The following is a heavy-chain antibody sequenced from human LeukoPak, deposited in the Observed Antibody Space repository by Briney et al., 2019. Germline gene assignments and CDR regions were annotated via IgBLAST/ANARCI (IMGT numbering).Heavy chain of an antibody. J-gene: IGHJ6*02. Sequence: GSLRLCCAASGFTFRSYAMTWVRQAPGKGLEWIGSVHHSGNTFYNPSLKSRVTISVDTSKNQFSLKISSVTAADTAVYFCARASGDYPYPMGVWGQGTTVTVSS. CDR3: ARASGDYPYPMGV. D-gene: IGHD3-10*01. V-gene: IGHV4-38-2*01. CDR1: GFTFRSYA. CDR2: VHHSGNT.